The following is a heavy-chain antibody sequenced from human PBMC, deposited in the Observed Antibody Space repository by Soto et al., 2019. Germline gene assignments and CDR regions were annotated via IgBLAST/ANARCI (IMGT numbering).Heavy chain of an antibody. CDR1: GFTFSSYG. D-gene: IGHD2-21*01. V-gene: IGHV3-30*18. Sequence: GGSLRLSCAASGFTFSSYGMHWVRQAPGKGLEWVAVISYDGSNKYYADSVKGRFTISRDNSKNTLYLQMNSLRAEDTAVYYCAKGVVVGSNWFDPWGQGPLMTV. CDR3: AKGVVVGSNWFDP. CDR2: ISYDGSNK. J-gene: IGHJ5*02.